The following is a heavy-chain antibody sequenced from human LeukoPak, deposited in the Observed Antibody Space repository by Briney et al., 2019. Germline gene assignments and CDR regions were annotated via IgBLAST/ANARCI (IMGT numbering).Heavy chain of an antibody. Sequence: GGSLRLSCAASGFTFSSYWMSWVRQAPGEGLEWVANIKQDGSEKYYVDSVKGRFTISRDNAKNSLYLQMNSLRAEDTAVYYCATTLPKTYYDYVWGSSNYFDYWGQGTLVTVSS. CDR2: IKQDGSEK. D-gene: IGHD3-16*01. J-gene: IGHJ4*02. CDR1: GFTFSSYW. CDR3: ATTLPKTYYDYVWGSSNYFDY. V-gene: IGHV3-7*01.